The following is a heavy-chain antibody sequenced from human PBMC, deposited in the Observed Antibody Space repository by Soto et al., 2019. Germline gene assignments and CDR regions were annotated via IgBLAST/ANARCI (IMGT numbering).Heavy chain of an antibody. J-gene: IGHJ4*02. Sequence: QAHLVESGGGVVQPGTSLRLSCAASGVSFNSYDMHWVRQAPGKGPEWVAIISYDGSNTYYSDSVRGRFTISRDNSKDTLYLQMHSLRSEDTAVYYCKTGGDWGQGTLVTVS. CDR3: KTGGD. CDR2: ISYDGSNT. D-gene: IGHD2-8*02. CDR1: GVSFNSYD. V-gene: IGHV3-30*03.